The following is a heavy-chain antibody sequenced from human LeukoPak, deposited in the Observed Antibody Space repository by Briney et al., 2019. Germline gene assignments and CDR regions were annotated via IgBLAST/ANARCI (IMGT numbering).Heavy chain of an antibody. J-gene: IGHJ6*02. V-gene: IGHV4-59*08. CDR1: GASISNYY. CDR2: INHSGST. Sequence: SETLSLTCTVSGASISNYYWSWIRQPPGKGLEWIGYINHSGSTNFNPSLKSRVTISVDTSKNQFSLRLSSVTAADTAVYYCARLGPVGVVIPQIYYHGLDVWGQGTTVTVSS. D-gene: IGHD3-3*01. CDR3: ARLGPVGVVIPQIYYHGLDV.